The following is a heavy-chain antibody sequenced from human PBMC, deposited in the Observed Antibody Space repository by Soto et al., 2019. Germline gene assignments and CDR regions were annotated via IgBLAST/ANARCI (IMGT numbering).Heavy chain of an antibody. CDR3: ARDNGGGSGPREDYHWFDP. D-gene: IGHD2-15*01. CDR2: IYDSGST. Sequence: NPSETLSLTCTVSGGSLSGVTNSWSWVRQSPGKEMEWIVYIYDSGSTYYNPTSKSRVTISVDTSKNQFTLKLGSVTAADTAVYYCARDNGGGSGPREDYHWFDPWGQGTLVTVSS. CDR1: GGSLSGVTNS. J-gene: IGHJ5*02. V-gene: IGHV4-31*03.